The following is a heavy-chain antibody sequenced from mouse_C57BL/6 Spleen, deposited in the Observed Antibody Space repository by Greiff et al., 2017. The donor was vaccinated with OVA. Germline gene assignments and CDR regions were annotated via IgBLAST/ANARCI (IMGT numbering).Heavy chain of an antibody. Sequence: QVQLQQSGAELVKPGASVKISCKASGYAFSSYWMNWVKQRPGKGLEWIGQIYPGDGDTNYNGKFKGKATLTADKSSSTAYMQLSSLTSEDSAVYFGARMGDYYGFYFDYWGQGTTLTVSS. CDR3: ARMGDYYGFYFDY. CDR1: GYAFSSYW. J-gene: IGHJ2*01. D-gene: IGHD1-2*01. V-gene: IGHV1-80*01. CDR2: IYPGDGDT.